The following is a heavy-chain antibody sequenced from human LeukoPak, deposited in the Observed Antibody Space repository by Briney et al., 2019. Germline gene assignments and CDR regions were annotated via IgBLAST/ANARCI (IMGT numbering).Heavy chain of an antibody. J-gene: IGHJ4*02. CDR1: GFTFSSYS. D-gene: IGHD2-21*02. Sequence: PGGSLRLSCAASGFTFSSYSMNWVRQAPGKGLEWVSSISTSISYIYYADSVKGRFTISRDNAKNSVYLHMDSLRAEDTAVYYCARAANLGWGIVVVTAIYDYWGQGTLVTVSS. CDR3: ARAANLGWGIVVVTAIYDY. CDR2: ISTSISYI. V-gene: IGHV3-21*01.